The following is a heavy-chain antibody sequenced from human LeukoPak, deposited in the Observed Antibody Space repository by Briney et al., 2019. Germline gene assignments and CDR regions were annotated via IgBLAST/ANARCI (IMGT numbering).Heavy chain of an antibody. CDR1: GYTFTGYY. V-gene: IGHV1-2*02. CDR3: ARDSYDSSGYYYYYYGMDV. D-gene: IGHD3-22*01. CDR2: INPNSGGT. J-gene: IGHJ6*02. Sequence: EASVKVSCKASGYTFTGYYMHWVRQAPGQGLEWMGWINPNSGGTNYAQKFQGRVTMTRDTSISTAYMVLSRLRSDDTAVYYCARDSYDSSGYYYYYYGMDVWGQGTTVTVSS.